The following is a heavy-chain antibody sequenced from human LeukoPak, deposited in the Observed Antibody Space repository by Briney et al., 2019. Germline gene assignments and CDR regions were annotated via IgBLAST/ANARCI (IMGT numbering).Heavy chain of an antibody. CDR2: IRYDGSNK. D-gene: IGHD1-26*01. CDR1: GFTLSSYG. J-gene: IGHJ4*02. Sequence: GGSLRLSCAASGFTLSSYGMHWVGQAPGKGLDGVAFIRYDGSNKYYADSVKGRFTTSRDNSKNILYLEMNSLRVDDTAVYYCAKDTAPLGATKEFDHWGQGTLVTVSS. V-gene: IGHV3-30*02. CDR3: AKDTAPLGATKEFDH.